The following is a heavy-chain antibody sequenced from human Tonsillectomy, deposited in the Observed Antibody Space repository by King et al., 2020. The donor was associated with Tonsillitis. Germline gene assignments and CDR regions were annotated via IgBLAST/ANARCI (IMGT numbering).Heavy chain of an antibody. CDR3: ARDTSFDWYFDL. CDR2: IRIIRTTI. V-gene: IGHV3-48*04. CDR1: VFNFNIFG. J-gene: IGHJ2*01. Sequence: VQLVESGGGLVQPGGSLRLSGEALVFNFNIFGMNWVRQAPGKGLGWFSSIRIIRTTINYADFVKGRFTISRDNAKNSLFLQMNSLRAEDTAIYYCARDTSFDWYFDLWGRGTLVTVSS.